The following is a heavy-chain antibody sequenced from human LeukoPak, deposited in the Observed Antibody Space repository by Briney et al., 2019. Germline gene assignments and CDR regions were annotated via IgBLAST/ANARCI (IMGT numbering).Heavy chain of an antibody. CDR3: ARIYSGSPRDY. Sequence: PSETLSLTCAVYGGSFSGYYWSWIRQPPGKGLEWIGEISHSGSTNYNPSLKSRVTISVDTSKNQFSLKLSSVTAADTAVYYCARIYSGSPRDYWGQGTLVTVSS. V-gene: IGHV4-34*01. D-gene: IGHD1-26*01. J-gene: IGHJ4*02. CDR1: GGSFSGYY. CDR2: ISHSGST.